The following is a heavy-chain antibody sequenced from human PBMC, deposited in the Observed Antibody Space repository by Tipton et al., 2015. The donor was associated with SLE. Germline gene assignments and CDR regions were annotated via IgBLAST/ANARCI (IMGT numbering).Heavy chain of an antibody. V-gene: IGHV4-39*01. CDR1: GDSKSHY. D-gene: IGHD6-6*01. CDR2: IFYTGST. J-gene: IGHJ5*02. Sequence: TLSLTCTVSGDSKSHYWGWIRQPPGKALEWIGNIFYTGSTYYNPSLKSRVTISVDTSNNQFSLKVSSVTAADTAVYYCTRRPGPSSFDPWGQGTLVTVSS. CDR3: TRRPGPSSFDP.